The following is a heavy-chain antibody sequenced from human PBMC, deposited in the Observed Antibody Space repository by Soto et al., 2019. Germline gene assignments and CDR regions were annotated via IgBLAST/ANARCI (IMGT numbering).Heavy chain of an antibody. V-gene: IGHV1-2*04. D-gene: IGHD3-3*01. CDR1: GYTFTCYY. CDR3: ARGAYYDFWSGYYNFDY. Sequence: ASVKVSCKASGYTFTCYYMHWVRQAPGQGLEWMGWINPNSGGTNYAQKFQGWVTMTRDTSISTAYMELSRLRSDDTAVYYCARGAYYDFWSGYYNFDYWGQGTLVTVSS. CDR2: INPNSGGT. J-gene: IGHJ4*02.